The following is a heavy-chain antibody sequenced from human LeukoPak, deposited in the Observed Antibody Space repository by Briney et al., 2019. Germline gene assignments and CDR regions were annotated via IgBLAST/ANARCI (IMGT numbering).Heavy chain of an antibody. CDR1: GFTFSDYW. V-gene: IGHV3-48*01. CDR3: ARRGAFGI. Sequence: GGSLRLSCAASGFTFSDYWMNWVRQAPGKGLEWVSYISSSSSTIYYADSVKGRFTISRDNAKNSLYLQMNSLRAEDTAVYYCARRGAFGIWGQGTMVTVSS. J-gene: IGHJ3*02. CDR2: ISSSSSTI.